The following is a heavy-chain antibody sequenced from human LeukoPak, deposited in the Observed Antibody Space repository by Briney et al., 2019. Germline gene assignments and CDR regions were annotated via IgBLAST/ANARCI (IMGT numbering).Heavy chain of an antibody. D-gene: IGHD7-27*01. CDR2: IRGSRSGLGSGM. CDR1: GFIFSDYS. J-gene: IGHJ4*02. V-gene: IGHV3-48*04. Sequence: GGSLRLSCAASGFIFSDYSMNWVRQAPGKGLGWISNIRGSRSGLGSGMYYADSVRGRFTISRDDAKNSLYLQMSSLRAEDTAFYYCARDNNWGFDYWGQGALVTVSS. CDR3: ARDNNWGFDY.